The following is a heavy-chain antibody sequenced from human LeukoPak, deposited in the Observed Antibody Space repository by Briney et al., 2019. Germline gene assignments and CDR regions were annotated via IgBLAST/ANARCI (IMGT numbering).Heavy chain of an antibody. Sequence: GGSLRLSCAASGFTFSSYAMHWVRQAPGKGLEWVAVISYDGSNKYYVDSVKGRFTISRDNSKNTLYLQMNSLRAEDTAVYYCAREMQLLAFDIWGQGTMVTVSS. D-gene: IGHD3-10*01. J-gene: IGHJ3*02. CDR3: AREMQLLAFDI. CDR1: GFTFSSYA. CDR2: ISYDGSNK. V-gene: IGHV3-30-3*01.